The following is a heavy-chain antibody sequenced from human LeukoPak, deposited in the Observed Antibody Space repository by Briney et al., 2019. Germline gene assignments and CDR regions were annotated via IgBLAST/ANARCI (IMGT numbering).Heavy chain of an antibody. CDR2: IYPGDSDT. D-gene: IGHD3-22*01. V-gene: IGHV5-51*01. CDR3: ARVTYYYDSSGYYYHHAFDI. Sequence: GESLKISCKGSGYSFTSYWSGGVRQMPGKGLEWMGIIYPGDSDTRYSPPFQGQVTISADKSISTAYLQWSSLKASDTAMYYCARVTYYYDSSGYYYHHAFDIWGQGTMVTVSS. CDR1: GYSFTSYW. J-gene: IGHJ3*02.